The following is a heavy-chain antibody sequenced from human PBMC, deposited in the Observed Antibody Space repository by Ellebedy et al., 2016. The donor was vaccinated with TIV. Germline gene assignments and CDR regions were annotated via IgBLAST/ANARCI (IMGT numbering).Heavy chain of an antibody. Sequence: GSLRLXXTVSGGSISSSNYYWGWIRQPPGKGLEWIGTIYSSGSTYYNPSLKSRVTISVDTSKNQFSLNLSSVTAADTAVYYCARDSPRKYPRFYYYYMDVWGKGTTVTVSS. J-gene: IGHJ6*03. D-gene: IGHD1-14*01. CDR2: IYSSGST. CDR3: ARDSPRKYPRFYYYYMDV. V-gene: IGHV4-39*02. CDR1: GGSISSSNYY.